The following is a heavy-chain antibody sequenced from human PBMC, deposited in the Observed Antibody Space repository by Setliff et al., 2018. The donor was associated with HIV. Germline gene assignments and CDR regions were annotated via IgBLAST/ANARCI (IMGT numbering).Heavy chain of an antibody. CDR1: GGSFSSYG. D-gene: IGHD4-17*01. J-gene: IGHJ4*02. CDR2: IMPIFGTA. CDR3: ARDDYGDYVGDY. V-gene: IGHV1-69*13. Sequence: SVKVSCKASGGSFSSYGLSWVRQAPGQGLEWMGGIMPIFGTANYAQKFQGRVTIIADASTNTVNMELSSLRSDDSAVYYCARDDYGDYVGDYWGQGTLVTVSS.